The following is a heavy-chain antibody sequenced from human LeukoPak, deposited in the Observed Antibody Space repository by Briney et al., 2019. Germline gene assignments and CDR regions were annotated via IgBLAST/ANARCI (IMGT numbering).Heavy chain of an antibody. CDR1: GYTFTSYA. V-gene: IGHV1-3*03. CDR2: INAGNGNT. D-gene: IGHD1-26*01. J-gene: IGHJ4*02. Sequence: ASVKVSCKASGYTFTSYAMHWVRQAPGQRLEWMGWINAGNGNTKYSQEFQGRVTITRDTSASTAYMELSSLRSEDMAVYYCARYSGSYYAYFDYWDQGTLVTVSS. CDR3: ARYSGSYYAYFDY.